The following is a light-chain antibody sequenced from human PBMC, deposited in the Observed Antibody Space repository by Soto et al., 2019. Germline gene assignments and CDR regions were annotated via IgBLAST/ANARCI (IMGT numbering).Light chain of an antibody. V-gene: IGKV3-20*01. CDR3: QQYGSSPGT. CDR2: DAS. Sequence: IVLKQSPVTLSATPRERATLSCRASQSVSSYLAWYQQKPGQAPRLLIYDASNRATGIPARFSGSGSGTDFTLTISRLEPEDFAVYYCQQYGSSPGTFGQGTKVDIK. J-gene: IGKJ1*01. CDR1: QSVSSY.